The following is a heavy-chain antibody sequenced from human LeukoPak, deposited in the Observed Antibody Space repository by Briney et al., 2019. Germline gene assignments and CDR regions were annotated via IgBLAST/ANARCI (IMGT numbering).Heavy chain of an antibody. Sequence: SETLSLTCTVYGGSISSGSYYWRWLRQPAGKGLEWIGRIYTSGSTNYNPSLKSRVTISVDTSKNQFSLKLSSVTAADTAVYYCAREGYGDYGLDYWGQGTLVTVSS. CDR2: IYTSGST. CDR3: AREGYGDYGLDY. D-gene: IGHD4-17*01. J-gene: IGHJ4*02. V-gene: IGHV4-61*02. CDR1: GGSISSGSYY.